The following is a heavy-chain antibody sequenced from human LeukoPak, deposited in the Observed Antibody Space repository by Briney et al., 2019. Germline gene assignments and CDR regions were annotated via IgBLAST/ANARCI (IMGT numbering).Heavy chain of an antibody. Sequence: ASVKISCKASGYTFTGYHMHWVRQAPGQGLEWMGRINPNSGDTNYAQNFQGRVTMTRDTSISTAYMELSRLRSDDTAVYYCARDYCSSTSCLFDYWGQGTLVTVSS. V-gene: IGHV1-2*06. CDR2: INPNSGDT. CDR3: ARDYCSSTSCLFDY. D-gene: IGHD2-2*01. CDR1: GYTFTGYH. J-gene: IGHJ4*02.